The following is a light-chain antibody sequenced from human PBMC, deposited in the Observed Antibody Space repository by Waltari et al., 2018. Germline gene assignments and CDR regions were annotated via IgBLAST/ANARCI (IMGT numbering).Light chain of an antibody. CDR2: DAS. Sequence: DIQMTQSPSSLSASVGDRVTITCQASQDISDFLNWCHQGPGKAPNVVIYDASNLETGVPARFSGSGSGKDFTFTISNLQPADIGTYYCQQYDALPYTFGQGTKLEI. CDR3: QQYDALPYT. CDR1: QDISDF. V-gene: IGKV1-33*01. J-gene: IGKJ2*01.